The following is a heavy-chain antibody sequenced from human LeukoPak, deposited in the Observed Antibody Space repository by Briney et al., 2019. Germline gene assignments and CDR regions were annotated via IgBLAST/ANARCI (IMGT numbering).Heavy chain of an antibody. CDR1: GFTFSSYA. CDR3: ARAPTTVVTEPFDY. Sequence: PGGSLRLSCAASGFTFSSYAMHWVRQAPGKGLEWVAVISYDGSNKYYADSVKGRFTISRDNSKNTLYLQMNSLRAEDTAVYYCARAPTTVVTEPFDYWGQGTLVTVSS. D-gene: IGHD4-23*01. J-gene: IGHJ4*02. V-gene: IGHV3-30*04. CDR2: ISYDGSNK.